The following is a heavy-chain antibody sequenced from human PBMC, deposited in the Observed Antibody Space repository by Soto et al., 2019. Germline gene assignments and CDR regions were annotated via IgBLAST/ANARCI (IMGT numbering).Heavy chain of an antibody. V-gene: IGHV1-3*01. CDR2: INAGNGNT. Sequence: QVQLVQSGAEVKKPGASVKVSCKASGYTFTNYAMHWVRQAPGQRLEWMGWINAGNGNTKYSQKFQGRVTITRDTCASAAYTELSRLRSEDTAVYYCARGGSLYWYFDLWGRGTLVTVSS. CDR1: GYTFTNYA. J-gene: IGHJ2*01. CDR3: ARGGSLYWYFDL. D-gene: IGHD1-26*01.